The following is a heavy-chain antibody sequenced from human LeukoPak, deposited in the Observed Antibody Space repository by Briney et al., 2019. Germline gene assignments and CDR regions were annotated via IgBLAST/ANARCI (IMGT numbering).Heavy chain of an antibody. J-gene: IGHJ4*02. V-gene: IGHV3-30-3*01. CDR3: AVERSGSSPSD. CDR2: ISYDGDYK. CDR1: GFTLSTNA. D-gene: IGHD3-3*01. Sequence: GGSLRLSCAASGFTLSTNAMHWVRQAPGKGLEWVAVISYDGDYKKYTDSVKRRFTISRDHSKNTLYLQTNSLRAEDTALHYCAVERSGSSPSDWGQGTLVTVSS.